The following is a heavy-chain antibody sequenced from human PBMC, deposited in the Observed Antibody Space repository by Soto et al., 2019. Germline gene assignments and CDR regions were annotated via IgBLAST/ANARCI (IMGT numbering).Heavy chain of an antibody. J-gene: IGHJ4*02. CDR3: ARGRAYCGGDCYLLDY. CDR2: ISVYTGNT. CDR1: GYTFTAYG. D-gene: IGHD2-21*02. V-gene: IGHV1-18*01. Sequence: QVQLVQSGSEVKKPGASVKVSCKASGYTFTAYGFNWVRQAPGQGLEWMGWISVYTGNTNYAQNLQGRVTMTTDTSTRTAYMGLRGLRSDDTAVYYCARGRAYCGGDCYLLDYWGQGTPVTVSS.